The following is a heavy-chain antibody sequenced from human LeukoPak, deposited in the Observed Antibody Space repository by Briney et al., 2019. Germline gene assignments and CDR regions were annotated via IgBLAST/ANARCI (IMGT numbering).Heavy chain of an antibody. CDR2: LRSKAYGGTT. CDR1: GFTFGDYA. J-gene: IGHJ3*02. CDR3: TRDRPRYDYGDYRDTFDI. V-gene: IGHV3-49*03. D-gene: IGHD4-17*01. Sequence: GGSLRLSCSASGFTFGDYAMNWFRQAPGKGLEWVGFLRSKAYGGTTEYAASVKGRFTISRDDSKSIAYLQMNSLKIEDTGLYYCTRDRPRYDYGDYRDTFDIWGQGTMVTVPS.